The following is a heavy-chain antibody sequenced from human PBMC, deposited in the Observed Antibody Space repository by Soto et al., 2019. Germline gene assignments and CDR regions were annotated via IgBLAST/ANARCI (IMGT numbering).Heavy chain of an antibody. Sequence: EVQLVESGGGLVQPGGSLRLSCAASGFTFSTYSMNWVRQAPGKGLEWVSYISSSSSTIYSADSVKGRFTISRDNAHNALYLQMSSLIAEDTAVYYCARSRDILTGYYPYYFDYWGQGTLVTVSS. CDR2: ISSSSSTI. V-gene: IGHV3-48*01. D-gene: IGHD3-9*01. CDR1: GFTFSTYS. CDR3: ARSRDILTGYYPYYFDY. J-gene: IGHJ4*02.